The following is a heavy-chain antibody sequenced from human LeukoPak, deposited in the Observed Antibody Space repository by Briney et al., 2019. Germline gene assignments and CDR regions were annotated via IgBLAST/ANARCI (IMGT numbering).Heavy chain of an antibody. J-gene: IGHJ3*01. CDR2: IKQDGSEK. Sequence: PGGSLRLSCAASGFTFSSYWMSWVRQAPGKGLEWVANIKQDGSEKYYVDSVKGRFTISRDNAKNSLYLQMNNLRAEDTAVYYCARGYRIVDLFCALLWGQGTMVTVSS. D-gene: IGHD1-26*01. CDR3: ARGYRIVDLFCALL. CDR1: GFTFSSYW. V-gene: IGHV3-7*01.